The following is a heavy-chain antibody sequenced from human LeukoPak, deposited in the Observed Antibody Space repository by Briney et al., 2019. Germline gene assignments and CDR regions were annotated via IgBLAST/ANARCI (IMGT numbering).Heavy chain of an antibody. CDR2: LQFDGNNK. CDR1: GFTFSTYS. J-gene: IGHJ4*02. Sequence: GGSLRLSCAASGFTFSTYSMHWVRQAPGKGLEWVSFLQFDGNNKNYADSVKGRFTISRDNSKSMLYLQMNDLRPEDTALYYCAKDRGSSVYVEHLDYWGQGTLVTVSS. D-gene: IGHD6-13*01. V-gene: IGHV3-30*02. CDR3: AKDRGSSVYVEHLDY.